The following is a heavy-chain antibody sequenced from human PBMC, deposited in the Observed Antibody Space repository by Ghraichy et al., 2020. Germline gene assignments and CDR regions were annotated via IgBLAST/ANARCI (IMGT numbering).Heavy chain of an antibody. CDR1: GFTFSSYA. V-gene: IGHV3-23*01. D-gene: IGHD3-10*01. J-gene: IGHJ6*02. CDR3: AKDQAMVRVGGMDV. Sequence: GGSLRLSCAASGFTFSSYAMSWVRQAPGKGLEWVSAISGSGGSTYYADSVKGRFTISRDNSKNTLYLQMNSLRAEDTAVYYCAKDQAMVRVGGMDVWGQGTTVTVSS. CDR2: ISGSGGST.